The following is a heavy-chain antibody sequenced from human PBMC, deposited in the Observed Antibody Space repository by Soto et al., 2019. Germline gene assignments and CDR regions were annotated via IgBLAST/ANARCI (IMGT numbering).Heavy chain of an antibody. V-gene: IGHV3-33*08. CDR3: VREVGETEVVGVDV. D-gene: IGHD3-16*01. J-gene: IGHJ4*02. CDR1: GAKFNTSG. CDR2: IWYGGITR. Sequence: GGYLRLSCEDSGAKFNTSGVHRVRQTPGKGLEWVAVIWYGGITRHYADSVKGRFTISRDNAKNTLYLQMNSLRVDDMAVNFCVREVGETEVVGVDVWGRGTLVTVSS.